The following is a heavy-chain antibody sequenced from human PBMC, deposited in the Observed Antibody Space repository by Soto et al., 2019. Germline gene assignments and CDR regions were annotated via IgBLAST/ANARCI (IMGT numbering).Heavy chain of an antibody. Sequence: GGSLRLSCAASGFTFSSYGMHWVRQAPGKGLEWVAVIWYDGSNKYYADSVKGRFTISRDNSKNTLYLQMNSLRAEDTAVYYCARDKPLELVAFDIWGQGTMVTVSS. CDR3: ARDKPLELVAFDI. J-gene: IGHJ3*02. CDR1: GFTFSSYG. V-gene: IGHV3-33*01. CDR2: IWYDGSNK. D-gene: IGHD1-26*01.